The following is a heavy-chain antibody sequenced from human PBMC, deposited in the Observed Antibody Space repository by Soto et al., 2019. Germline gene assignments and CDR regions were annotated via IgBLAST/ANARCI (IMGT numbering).Heavy chain of an antibody. Sequence: PGGSLRLSCAASGFTFSSYGMHWVRQAPGKGLEWVAVISYDGSNKYYADSVKGRFTISRDNSKNTLYLQMNSLRAEDTAVYYCAKAIRPYYYYYGMDVWGQGTTVTVSS. V-gene: IGHV3-30*18. CDR2: ISYDGSNK. CDR1: GFTFSSYG. J-gene: IGHJ6*02. CDR3: AKAIRPYYYYYGMDV. D-gene: IGHD3-3*01.